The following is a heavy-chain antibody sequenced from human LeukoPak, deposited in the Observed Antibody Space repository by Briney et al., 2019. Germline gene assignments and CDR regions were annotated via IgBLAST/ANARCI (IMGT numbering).Heavy chain of an antibody. CDR1: GGSFSGYY. Sequence: SETLSLTCAVYGGSFSGYYWSWIRQPPGKGLEWIGEINHSGSTNYNPSLKSRVTISVDTSKNQFSLKLSSVTAADTAVYYCARRPFYYDSSVVKFDYWGQGTLVTVSS. V-gene: IGHV4-34*01. CDR2: INHSGST. D-gene: IGHD3-22*01. J-gene: IGHJ4*02. CDR3: ARRPFYYDSSVVKFDY.